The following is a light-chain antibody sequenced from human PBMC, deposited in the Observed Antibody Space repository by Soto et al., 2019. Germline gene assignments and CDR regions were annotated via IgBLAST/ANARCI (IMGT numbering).Light chain of an antibody. V-gene: IGLV2-14*03. J-gene: IGLJ1*01. CDR2: EVN. CDR3: SAYSDIDTKV. Sequence: SALTQPASVSGPPGQSITISCTGTSSDVGAYIYVSWYQQFPGKAPKLILYEVNNRPSGVSNRFSGSKSGTTASLTISGLQPEDEADYYCSAYSDIDTKVFGT. CDR1: SSDVGAYIY.